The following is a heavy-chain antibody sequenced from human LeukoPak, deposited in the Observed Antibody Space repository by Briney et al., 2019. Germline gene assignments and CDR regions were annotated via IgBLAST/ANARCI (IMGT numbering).Heavy chain of an antibody. D-gene: IGHD3-10*01. Sequence: GGTLRLSCAASGFTFSSYSMNWVRQAPGKGLEWVSSISSSSYIYYADSVKGRFTISRDNAKNSLYLQMNSLRAEDTAVYYCASFEDYYGSGSYYNGFDYWGQGTLVTVSS. V-gene: IGHV3-21*01. CDR3: ASFEDYYGSGSYYNGFDY. J-gene: IGHJ4*02. CDR2: ISSSSYI. CDR1: GFTFSSYS.